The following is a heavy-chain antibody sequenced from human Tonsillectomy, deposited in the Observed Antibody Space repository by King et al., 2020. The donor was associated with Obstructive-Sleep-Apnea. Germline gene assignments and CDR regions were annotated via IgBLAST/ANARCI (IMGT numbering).Heavy chain of an antibody. V-gene: IGHV4-34*01. J-gene: IGHJ4*02. CDR1: GGSFRGYY. CDR3: ARGSPPSGWYGKVDY. Sequence: VQLQQWGAGLLKPSETLSLTCAVYGGSFRGYYWSWIRQPPGKGLEWIGEINHSGSTNYNPSLKSRVTLSVDTSKNQFSLKLGSVTAADTAVYYCARGSPPSGWYGKVDYWGQGTLVTVSS. CDR2: INHSGST. D-gene: IGHD6-19*01.